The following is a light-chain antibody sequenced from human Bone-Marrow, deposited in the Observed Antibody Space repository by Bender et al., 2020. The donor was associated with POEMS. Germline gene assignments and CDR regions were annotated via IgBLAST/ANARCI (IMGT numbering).Light chain of an antibody. Sequence: QSALTQPASVSGSPGQSITISCTGTSSDVGGFNSVSWYQQHPDKAPKLLIYEVSQRPAGVSLRFSGSKSGNTASLMISGLQAQDEGDYYCSSYIGRSSQVFGTGTKVTVL. J-gene: IGLJ1*01. CDR2: EVS. CDR1: SSDVGGFNS. V-gene: IGLV2-14*01. CDR3: SSYIGRSSQV.